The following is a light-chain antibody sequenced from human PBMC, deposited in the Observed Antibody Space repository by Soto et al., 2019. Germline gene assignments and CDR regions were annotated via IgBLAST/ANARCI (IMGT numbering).Light chain of an antibody. Sequence: QSVLTQPASVSGSPGQSITISCTGTSSDVGSYNLVSWYQQHPGKAPKLMISEGNKRPSGVSNRFSGSKSGNTASLTISGLQAEDEADYYCCSYGASNTYVFGTRTKVTVL. J-gene: IGLJ1*01. V-gene: IGLV2-23*01. CDR3: CSYGASNTYV. CDR1: SSDVGSYNL. CDR2: EGN.